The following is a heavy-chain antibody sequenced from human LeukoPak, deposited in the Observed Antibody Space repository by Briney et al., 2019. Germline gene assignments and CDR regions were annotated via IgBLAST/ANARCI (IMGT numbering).Heavy chain of an antibody. J-gene: IGHJ6*03. CDR1: GFTFGEYA. D-gene: IGHD1-26*01. CDR2: IRSRIYDETT. CDR3: GRGGRRWSGDSYSHYYYMDV. Sequence: GGSLRLSCTGSGFTFGEYAMSWVRQAPGKGLEWVAFIRSRIYDETTEYAASVRGRFTISRDDSKRIAYLQMNSLKTEDTAIYYCGRGGRRWSGDSYSHYYYMDVWGKGTTVIISS. V-gene: IGHV3-49*04.